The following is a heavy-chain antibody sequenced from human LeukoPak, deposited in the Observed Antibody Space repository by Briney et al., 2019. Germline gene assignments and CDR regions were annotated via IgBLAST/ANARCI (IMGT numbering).Heavy chain of an antibody. Sequence: SVKVSCKASGGTFSSYAISWVRQAPGQGLEWMGGIIPIFGTANYAQKFQGRVTITADESTSTAYMELSSLRSEDTAVYYCARTLIAVAGYNWFDLWGQGTLVTVSS. CDR1: GGTFSSYA. D-gene: IGHD6-19*01. CDR2: IIPIFGTA. V-gene: IGHV1-69*13. J-gene: IGHJ5*02. CDR3: ARTLIAVAGYNWFDL.